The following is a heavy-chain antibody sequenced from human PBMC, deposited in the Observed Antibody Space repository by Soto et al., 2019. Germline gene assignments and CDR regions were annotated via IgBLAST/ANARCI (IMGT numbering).Heavy chain of an antibody. Sequence: SETLSLTCSVSGGSVASGGYYWSWIRQPPGKGLEWIGYIFYSDNTFYNPSLKRRVKISVDTSTNQFSLKLNSVTAADTAVYYCVREDLLDCSGGNCYSDDYWGQGTLVTVSS. V-gene: IGHV4-30-4*08. CDR2: IFYSDNT. CDR3: VREDLLDCSGGNCYSDDY. CDR1: GGSVASGGYY. D-gene: IGHD2-15*01. J-gene: IGHJ4*02.